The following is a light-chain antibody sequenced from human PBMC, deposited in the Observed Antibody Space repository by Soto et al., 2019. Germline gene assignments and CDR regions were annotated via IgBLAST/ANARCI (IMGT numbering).Light chain of an antibody. CDR2: KAS. V-gene: IGKV1-5*03. CDR1: QTISSW. Sequence: IRVTQSASALSGSVGDRVTITCRASQTISSWLAWYQQKPGKAPKLLIYKASTLKSGVPSRFSGSGSGTEFTLTISSLQPDDFATYYCQQYNSYWTFGQGTKVDIK. CDR3: QQYNSYWT. J-gene: IGKJ1*01.